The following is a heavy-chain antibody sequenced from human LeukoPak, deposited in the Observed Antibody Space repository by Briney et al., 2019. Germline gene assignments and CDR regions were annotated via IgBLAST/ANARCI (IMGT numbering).Heavy chain of an antibody. V-gene: IGHV3-23*01. J-gene: IGHJ4*02. CDR3: AKDISEARDYFDY. Sequence: GGSLRLSCAASGFTFSSYAMSWVRQAPGKGLEWVSAISGNGGSTYYADSVKGRFTISRDNSKNTLALQMNSLRAEDTAVYYCAKDISEARDYFDYWGQGTLVTVSS. CDR2: ISGNGGST. CDR1: GFTFSSYA.